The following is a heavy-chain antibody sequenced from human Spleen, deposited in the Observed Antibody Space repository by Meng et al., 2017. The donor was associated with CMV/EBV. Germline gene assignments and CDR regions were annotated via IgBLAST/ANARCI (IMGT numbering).Heavy chain of an antibody. Sequence: ASVKVSCKASGYTFTGYYMHWVRQAPGQGLEYMGMNNPSSGSTRYAQKFQGRVTMTRDTSTSTVYMELSSLRSEDTAVYYCGRDLYNYPPGGIEYWGQGTLVTVSS. J-gene: IGHJ4*02. V-gene: IGHV1-46*01. CDR1: GYTFTGYY. CDR3: GRDLYNYPPGGIEY. CDR2: NNPSSGST. D-gene: IGHD5-24*01.